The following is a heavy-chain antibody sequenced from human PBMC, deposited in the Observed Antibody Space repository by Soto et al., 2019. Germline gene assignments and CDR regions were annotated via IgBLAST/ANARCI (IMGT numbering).Heavy chain of an antibody. D-gene: IGHD2-2*02. Sequence: SETLSLTCTASGRSISSNSYYWGWIRHPPGKGLEWIGSIYYSGSTYYNPSLKSRVTISVQTSKNQFTLKRLSVTAADTAVYYCARGNCTSTKCYSHCYYYYGMDVWGQGTTVTVSS. CDR2: IYYSGST. V-gene: IGHV4-39*01. CDR3: ARGNCTSTKCYSHCYYYYGMDV. CDR1: GRSISSNSYY. J-gene: IGHJ6*02.